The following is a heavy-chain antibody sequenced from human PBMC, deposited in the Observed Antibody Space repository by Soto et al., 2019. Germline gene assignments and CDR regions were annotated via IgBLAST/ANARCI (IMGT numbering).Heavy chain of an antibody. CDR3: ARGGSDSFDY. Sequence: EVQLVESGGGLVKPGGTLRLSCAASGFTFSSYSMNWVRQAPGKGLEWVSSISSSSSYIYYADSVKGRFTISRDNAKNSLYLQMNSLRAEDTAVYYCARGGSDSFDYWGQGTLVTVSS. J-gene: IGHJ4*02. CDR1: GFTFSSYS. CDR2: ISSSSSYI. D-gene: IGHD5-12*01. V-gene: IGHV3-21*01.